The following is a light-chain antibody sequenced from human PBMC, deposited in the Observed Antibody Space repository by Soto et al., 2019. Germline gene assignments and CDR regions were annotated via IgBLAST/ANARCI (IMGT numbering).Light chain of an antibody. CDR1: QSVSSSY. J-gene: IGKJ5*01. CDR3: QQYGSS. V-gene: IGKV3-20*01. Sequence: EIVLTQSPGTLSLSPGERATLSCRASQSVSSSYLAWYQQKPGQAPRLLIYGASSRATGIPDMFSGSGSGTDFTITISRLEPEDFEVYYCQQYGSSFGQGTRLEIK. CDR2: GAS.